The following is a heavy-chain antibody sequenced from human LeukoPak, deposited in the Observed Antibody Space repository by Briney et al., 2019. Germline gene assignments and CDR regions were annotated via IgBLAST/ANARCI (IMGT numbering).Heavy chain of an antibody. V-gene: IGHV4-31*11. J-gene: IGHJ4*02. CDR3: ASGNGYYYRYFDY. Sequence: PSQTLSLTCAVSGGSISSGGYPWTWIRQYPGKGLEWIGYIHYSGNTYYNPSLKSRVTISVDTSKNHFSLRLSSVTAADTAVYYCASGNGYYYRYFDYWGQGTLVTVSS. D-gene: IGHD3-22*01. CDR1: GGSISSGGYP. CDR2: IHYSGNT.